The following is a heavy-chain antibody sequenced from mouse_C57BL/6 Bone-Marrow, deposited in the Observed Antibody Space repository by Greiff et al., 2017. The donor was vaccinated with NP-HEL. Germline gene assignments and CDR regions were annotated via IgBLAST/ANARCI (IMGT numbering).Heavy chain of an antibody. Sequence: QVQLQQPGAELVKPGASVKMSCKASGYTFTSYWITWVKQRPGQGLEWIGDIYPGSGSTNYNEKFKSKATLTVDTSSSTAYMQLSSLTSEDSAVYYCARGGLNYCDSSCEYFDVWGTGTTVTVSA. J-gene: IGHJ1*03. CDR3: ARGGLNYCDSSCEYFDV. CDR2: IYPGSGST. D-gene: IGHD1-1*01. V-gene: IGHV1-55*01. CDR1: GYTFTSYW.